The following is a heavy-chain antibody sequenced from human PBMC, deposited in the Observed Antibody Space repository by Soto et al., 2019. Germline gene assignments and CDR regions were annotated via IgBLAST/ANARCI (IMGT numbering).Heavy chain of an antibody. J-gene: IGHJ4*02. CDR1: GYTFTGYY. CDR2: INPNSGGT. Sequence: ASVKVSSKASGYTFTGYYMDRVRQAPGQGLEWMGWINPNSGGTNYAQKFPGRVTMTRDTSISTAYMELRRLRSDDPAEDYCAGEGYFAGSGSRPLTGGYWGQGPLVTLSS. CDR3: AGEGYFAGSGSRPLTGGY. D-gene: IGHD3-22*01. V-gene: IGHV1-2*02.